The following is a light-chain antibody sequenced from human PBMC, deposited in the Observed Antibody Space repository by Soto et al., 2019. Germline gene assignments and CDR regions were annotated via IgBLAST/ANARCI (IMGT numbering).Light chain of an antibody. CDR3: CSYTGNTTPV. Sequence: QSALTQPASVSGSPGQSITISCTGTSSDVGGYKYVSWYQHHPGKAPKLVISEVSNRPSGVSHRFSGSRSGNTASLTISGLQAEDEADYHCCSYTGNTTPVFGGGTQLTVL. CDR2: EVS. V-gene: IGLV2-14*01. J-gene: IGLJ3*02. CDR1: SSDVGGYKY.